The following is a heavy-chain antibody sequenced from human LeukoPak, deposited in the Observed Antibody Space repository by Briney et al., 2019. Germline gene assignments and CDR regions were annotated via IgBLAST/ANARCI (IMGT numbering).Heavy chain of an antibody. CDR2: IKDDGSKK. J-gene: IGHJ4*02. CDR3: ATSARTYIGSSLDY. CDR1: GFTFSNYW. V-gene: IGHV3-7*01. Sequence: GGSLTLSCAASGFTFSNYWMNWVRQAPGKGLEWVADIKDDGSKKYYVDSVKGRFTISRDNAENTLYLQMNSLRAEDTALYYCATSARTYIGSSLDYWGQGTLVTVSS. D-gene: IGHD2-15*01.